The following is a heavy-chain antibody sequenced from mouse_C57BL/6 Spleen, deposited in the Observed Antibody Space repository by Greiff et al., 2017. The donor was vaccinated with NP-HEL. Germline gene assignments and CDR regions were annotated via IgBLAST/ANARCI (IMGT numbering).Heavy chain of an antibody. CDR1: GFTFSDYG. J-gene: IGHJ4*01. V-gene: IGHV5-17*01. D-gene: IGHD1-1*01. CDR2: ISSGSSTI. CDR3: ATTVVARGYYAMDY. Sequence: VQLKESGGGLVKPGGSLKLSCAASGFTFSDYGMHWVRQAPEKGLEWVAYISSGSSTIYYADTVKGRFTISRDNAKNTLFLQMTSLRSEDTAMYYCATTVVARGYYAMDYWGQGTSVTVSS.